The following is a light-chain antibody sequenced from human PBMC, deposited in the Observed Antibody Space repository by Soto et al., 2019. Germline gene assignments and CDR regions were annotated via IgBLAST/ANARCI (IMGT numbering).Light chain of an antibody. Sequence: QSVLTQPPSVSAAPGQKVTISCSGSSSNLGNNYVSWYQQLPRTAPKLLIYDNNNRPSGIPDRFSGSKSGTSATLGITGLQTEDEADYFCGTWESGLSAVVFGGGTKLTVL. CDR2: DNN. V-gene: IGLV1-51*01. CDR3: GTWESGLSAVV. CDR1: SSNLGNNY. J-gene: IGLJ2*01.